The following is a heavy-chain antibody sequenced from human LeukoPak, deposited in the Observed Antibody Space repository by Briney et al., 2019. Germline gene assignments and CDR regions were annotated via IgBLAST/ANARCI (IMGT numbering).Heavy chain of an antibody. J-gene: IGHJ4*02. CDR2: ISGSGGST. CDR3: AETGIAAESTY. V-gene: IGHV3-23*01. D-gene: IGHD6-13*01. Sequence: GGSLRLSCAASGFTFSSYAMSWVRQAPGKGLEWASAISGSGGSTYYADSVKGRFTISRDNSRNTLYLQMNSLRAEDTAVYYCAETGIAAESTYWGQGTLVTVSS. CDR1: GFTFSSYA.